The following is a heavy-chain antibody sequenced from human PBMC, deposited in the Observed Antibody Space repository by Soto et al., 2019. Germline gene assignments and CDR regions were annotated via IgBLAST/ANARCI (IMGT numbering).Heavy chain of an antibody. CDR3: ARLGGSSWSNHDY. D-gene: IGHD6-13*01. CDR1: GFIFSSYA. V-gene: IGHV3-23*01. Sequence: EVQLLESGGGLVQPGGSLRLSCAASGFIFSSYAMSWVRQAPGKGLERVSTISGSGGSTYYADSVKGRFTISRDNSKNTLYLQMNSLRAEDTAVYYCARLGGSSWSNHDYWGQGTLVTVSS. J-gene: IGHJ4*02. CDR2: ISGSGGST.